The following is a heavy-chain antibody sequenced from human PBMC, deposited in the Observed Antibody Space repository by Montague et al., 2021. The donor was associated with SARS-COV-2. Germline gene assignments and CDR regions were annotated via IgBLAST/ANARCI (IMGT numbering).Heavy chain of an antibody. J-gene: IGHJ4*02. CDR1: GDSISSFY. V-gene: IGHV4-4*07. Sequence: SETLSLTCTVSGDSISSFYWNWIRQPAGKGLEWIGHIYASGGTNYNPSLKSRVTMSVDTSKNQFSLKLNSVTAADTAVYYCGRGVVAATPVVDYWGRGTLVTVSS. D-gene: IGHD2-15*01. CDR3: GRGVVAATPVVDY. CDR2: IYASGGT.